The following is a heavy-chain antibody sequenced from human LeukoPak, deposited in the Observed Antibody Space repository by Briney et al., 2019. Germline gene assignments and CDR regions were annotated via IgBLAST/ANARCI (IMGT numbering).Heavy chain of an antibody. J-gene: IGHJ4*02. CDR1: VYTFTSHY. CDR2: ISPSGDTT. Sequence: GASVKVSSTPSVYTFTSHYMHWVRQAPGHGLEWMGGISPSGDTTFYAQRFQGRLTMTRDTSTSIVYMELSSLRSEDTAVYYCAREAITLKNFDYWGQGTLVTVSS. CDR3: AREAITLKNFDY. D-gene: IGHD1-26*01. V-gene: IGHV1-46*01.